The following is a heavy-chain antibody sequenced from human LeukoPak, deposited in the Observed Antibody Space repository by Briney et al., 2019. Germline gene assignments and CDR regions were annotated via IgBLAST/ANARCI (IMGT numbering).Heavy chain of an antibody. D-gene: IGHD1-26*01. CDR2: IWYDGNNK. CDR1: GFTFSIFG. J-gene: IGHJ6*03. V-gene: IGHV3-30*02. CDR3: AKGRSGSHYHYYMDV. Sequence: GGSLRLSCEASGFTFSIFGMHWVRQAPGKGLEWVAFIWYDGNNKYYVDSVKGRFTISRDNSKNTLFLQMNSLRSEDTAVYYCAKGRSGSHYHYYMDVSTKGTTVTVSS.